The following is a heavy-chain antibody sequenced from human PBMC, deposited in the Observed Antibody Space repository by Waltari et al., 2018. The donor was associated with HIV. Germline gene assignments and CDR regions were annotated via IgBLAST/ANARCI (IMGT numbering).Heavy chain of an antibody. V-gene: IGHV4-39*01. D-gene: IGHD5-12*01. CDR1: GGSISRSSYY. CDR3: ARSGGYNYFY. J-gene: IGHJ4*02. CDR2: IYYSGST. Sequence: QLQLQESGPGLVKPSETLSLPCTVSGGSISRSSYYWGWIRQPPGKGLEWIGSIYYSGSTYYNPSLKSRVTISVDTSKNQFSLKLSSVTAADTAVYYCARSGGYNYFYWGQGTLVTVSS.